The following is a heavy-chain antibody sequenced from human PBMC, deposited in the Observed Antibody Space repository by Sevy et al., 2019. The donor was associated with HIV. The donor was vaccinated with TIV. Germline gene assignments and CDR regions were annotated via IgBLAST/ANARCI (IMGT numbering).Heavy chain of an antibody. J-gene: IGHJ4*01. CDR2: VSQSGSA. CDR1: GVFFSDYY. CDR3: ARGPLFSPEYCSGGTCPTIDF. D-gene: IGHD2-15*01. V-gene: IGHV4-34*01. Sequence: SETLSLTCAVSGVFFSDYYWAWIRQAPGKGLEWIGEVSQSGSANYNPSLRSRVIMSLDTSKNHVSLKLTSVTAADTAMYYCARGPLFSPEYCSGGTCPTIDFWSQGTLVTVSS.